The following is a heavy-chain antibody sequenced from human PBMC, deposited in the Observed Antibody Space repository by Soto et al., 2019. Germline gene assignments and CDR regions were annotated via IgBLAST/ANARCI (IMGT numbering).Heavy chain of an antibody. D-gene: IGHD4-17*01. CDR2: IIPILGIA. Sequence: QVQLVQSGAEVKKPGSSVKVSCKASGGTFSSYTISWVRQAPGQGLEWMGRIIPILGIANYAQKFQGRVTITADKSTSTAYMELSSLRSEDTAVYYCARYGYGDYEGEFDYWGQGTLVTVSS. V-gene: IGHV1-69*02. J-gene: IGHJ4*02. CDR3: ARYGYGDYEGEFDY. CDR1: GGTFSSYT.